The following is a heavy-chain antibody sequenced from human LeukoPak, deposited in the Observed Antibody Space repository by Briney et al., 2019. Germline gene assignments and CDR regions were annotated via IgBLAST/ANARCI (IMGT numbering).Heavy chain of an antibody. CDR1: GW. CDR3: ARDWYYSIDY. J-gene: IGHJ4*02. Sequence: PGGSLRLSCAASGWMHWVRQAPGKGLVWVSGINHDGTGTYYAASVKGRFTISRDNAKNTVYLQMNSLSAEDTAVYYCARDWYYSIDYWGQGTLVTVSS. V-gene: IGHV3-74*01. D-gene: IGHD3-10*01. CDR2: INHDGTGT.